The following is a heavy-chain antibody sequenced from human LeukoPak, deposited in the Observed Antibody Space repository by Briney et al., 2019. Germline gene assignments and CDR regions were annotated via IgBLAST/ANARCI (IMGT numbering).Heavy chain of an antibody. CDR3: ARLGRITMVRGVNSDY. D-gene: IGHD3-10*01. Sequence: SETLSLTCAVYGGSFSGYYWSWIRQPPGKGLEWIGEINHSGSTNYNPSLKSRVTISVDTSKNQFSLKLSSVTAADTAVYYCARLGRITMVRGVNSDYWGQGTLVTVSS. J-gene: IGHJ4*02. CDR2: INHSGST. V-gene: IGHV4-34*01. CDR1: GGSFSGYY.